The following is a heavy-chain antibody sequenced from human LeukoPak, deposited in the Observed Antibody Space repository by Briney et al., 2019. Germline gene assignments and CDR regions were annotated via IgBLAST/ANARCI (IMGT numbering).Heavy chain of an antibody. Sequence: GGSLRLSCAASGFTFSSYSMNWVRQAPGKGLEWVSSISSSDTYIYHADSVKGRFTISRDNAKNSLYLQMNSLRVEDTAVYYCARGGGWFDPWGQGTLVTVFS. CDR1: GFTFSSYS. CDR2: ISSSDTYI. CDR3: ARGGGWFDP. J-gene: IGHJ5*02. V-gene: IGHV3-21*01.